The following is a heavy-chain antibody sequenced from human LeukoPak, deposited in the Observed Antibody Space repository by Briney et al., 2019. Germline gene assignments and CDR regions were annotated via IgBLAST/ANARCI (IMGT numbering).Heavy chain of an antibody. CDR1: GGSMRNSY. D-gene: IGHD1-14*01. CDR2: IFTTGST. CDR3: ARDGAPLTNLVARPFHP. V-gene: IGHV4-4*07. J-gene: IGHJ1*01. Sequence: TASETLSLTCTVSGGSMRNSYWSWIRQPAGKGLEWVGRIFTTGSTNYNPSLKSRVTMSIDTSKNQFSLKMTSVTAADTAVYYCARDGAPLTNLVARPFHPWGQGTLVTVSS.